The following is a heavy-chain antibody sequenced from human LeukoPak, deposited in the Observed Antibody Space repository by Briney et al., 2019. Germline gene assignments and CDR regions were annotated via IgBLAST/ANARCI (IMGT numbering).Heavy chain of an antibody. J-gene: IGHJ4*02. CDR1: GFTFRNHW. CDR3: ARDQRVTGRPDIDY. D-gene: IGHD6-6*01. CDR2: ISSDGSST. V-gene: IGHV3-74*03. Sequence: GGSPRLSCAASGFTFRNHWMHWVRQTPGKGLVWVSRISSDGSSTTYADSVKGRFTISRDNAKNTLYLQMNTLSAEDTAMYYCARDQRVTGRPDIDYWGQGTLVIVSS.